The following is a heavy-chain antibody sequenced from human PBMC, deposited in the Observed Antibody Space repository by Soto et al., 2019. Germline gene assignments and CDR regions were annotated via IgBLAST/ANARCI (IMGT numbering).Heavy chain of an antibody. D-gene: IGHD3-3*01. J-gene: IGHJ4*02. CDR2: ISSSGSTI. CDR3: ARVERGITIFGVVIPPFDY. Sequence: PGGSLRLSCAASGFTFSDYYMSWIRQAPGKGLEWVSYISSSGSTIYYADSVKGRFTISRDNAKNSLYLQMNSLRAEDTAVYYCARVERGITIFGVVIPPFDYWGQGTPVTVSS. V-gene: IGHV3-11*01. CDR1: GFTFSDYY.